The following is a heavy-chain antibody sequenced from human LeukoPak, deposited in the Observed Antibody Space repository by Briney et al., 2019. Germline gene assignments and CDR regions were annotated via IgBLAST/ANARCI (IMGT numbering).Heavy chain of an antibody. CDR2: FDPEDGET. CDR1: GYTLTELS. J-gene: IGHJ4*02. V-gene: IGHV1-24*01. Sequence: ASVKVSCKVSGYTLTELSMHWVRQAPGKGLEWMGGFDPEDGETIYAQKFQGRVTMTEDTSTDTAYMELSSLRSEDTAVYYCATLVLYGSGTPFDYWGQGTLVTVSS. CDR3: ATLVLYGSGTPFDY. D-gene: IGHD3-10*01.